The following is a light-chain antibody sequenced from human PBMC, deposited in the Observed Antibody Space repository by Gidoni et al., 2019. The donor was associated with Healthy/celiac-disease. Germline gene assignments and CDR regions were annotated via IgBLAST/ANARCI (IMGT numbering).Light chain of an antibody. Sequence: DIQMTQSPSSLSASIGDRVTLTCRARQGIGIDLAWLQQKPGKAPKRLVYAASSLQSGVPSRFSGSGFGTDFTLTISSLQPEDFATYYCLQHNSYPRTFGQGTKVEIK. CDR1: QGIGID. V-gene: IGKV1-17*01. J-gene: IGKJ1*01. CDR3: LQHNSYPRT. CDR2: AAS.